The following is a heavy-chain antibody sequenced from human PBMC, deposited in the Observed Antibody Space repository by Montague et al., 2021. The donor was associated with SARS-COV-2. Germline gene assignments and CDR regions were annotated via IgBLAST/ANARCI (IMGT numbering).Heavy chain of an antibody. CDR3: ARDLGRGSYFDN. CDR2: IGHDGTPQ. V-gene: IGHV3-33*01. D-gene: IGHD1-26*01. CDR1: GFPFGVFG. Sequence: SLRLSCAASGFPFGVFGMHWVRQAPGKGPEWVATIGHDGTPQFYVGSVKGRFTISRDNSRDVLFLQMDSLRADDTALYFCARDLGRGSYFDNWGQGALVAVSS. J-gene: IGHJ4*02.